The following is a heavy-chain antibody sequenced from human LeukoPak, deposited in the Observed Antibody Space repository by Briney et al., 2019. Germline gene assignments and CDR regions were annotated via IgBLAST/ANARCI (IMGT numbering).Heavy chain of an antibody. V-gene: IGHV1-46*01. CDR1: GYIFTNYY. Sequence: ASVKVSCKTSGYIFTNYYIHWVRQAPGQGLEWVGMINPSGGRSDYAQKFQDRVAMTRDTSTRIVYMELSSLRSEDTAVYYCATTLHPQYCSGANCYSEYWGQGTLVTVSS. CDR2: INPSGGRS. J-gene: IGHJ4*02. D-gene: IGHD2-15*01. CDR3: ATTLHPQYCSGANCYSEY.